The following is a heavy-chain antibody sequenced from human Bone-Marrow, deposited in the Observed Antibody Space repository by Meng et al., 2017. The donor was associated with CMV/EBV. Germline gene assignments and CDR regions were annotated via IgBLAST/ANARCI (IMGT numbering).Heavy chain of an antibody. CDR2: ISSSSSYI. CDR1: GFTFSIYS. J-gene: IGHJ6*01. V-gene: IGHV3-21*01. D-gene: IGHD5-12*01. CDR3: ARDRLLNIGYYYYYYFYGMDV. Sequence: GGSLRLCCAASGFTFSIYSMNWVRQAPGKGLEWVSSISSSSSYIYYADSVKGRFTISRDNAKNSLYLQMNSLRAEDTAVYYGARDRLLNIGYYYYYYFYGMDVWGQGTTVTGSS.